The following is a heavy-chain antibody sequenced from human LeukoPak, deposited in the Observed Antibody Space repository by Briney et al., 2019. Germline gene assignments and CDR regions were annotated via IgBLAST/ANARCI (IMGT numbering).Heavy chain of an antibody. J-gene: IGHJ4*02. D-gene: IGHD2-15*01. CDR2: ISAYNGNT. CDR3: ARCSGGSCYSGVDY. V-gene: IGHV1-18*01. CDR1: GYTFTSYG. Sequence: ASVKLSCKASGYTFTSYGISLVRHAPGQGLEWMGCISAYNGNTNYAQKLQGRVTMTTDTSTSTTYMELRSLRSDDTAVYYCARCSGGSCYSGVDYWGQGTLVTVSS.